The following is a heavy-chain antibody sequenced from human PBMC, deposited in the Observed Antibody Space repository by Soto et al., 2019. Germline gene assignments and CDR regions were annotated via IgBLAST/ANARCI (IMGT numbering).Heavy chain of an antibody. V-gene: IGHV1-2*02. J-gene: IGHJ4*02. CDR2: INPNSGGT. Sequence: ASVKVSCKASGYTFTGYYMHWVRQAPGQGLEWMGWINPNSGGTNYAQKFQGRVTMTRDTSISTAYMELSRLRSDDTAGYYCARFKDDSSGYYSWGQGTLVTVSS. CDR1: GYTFTGYY. CDR3: ARFKDDSSGYYS. D-gene: IGHD3-22*01.